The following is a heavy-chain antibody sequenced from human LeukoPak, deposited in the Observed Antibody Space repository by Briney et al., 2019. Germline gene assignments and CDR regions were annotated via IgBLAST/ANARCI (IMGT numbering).Heavy chain of an antibody. J-gene: IGHJ6*03. D-gene: IGHD1-26*01. CDR1: GFTFSSYA. CDR3: AKGGSYYYHYYMDV. Sequence: PGGSLRLSCAASGFTFSSYAMSWVRQAPGKGLEWVSAISGSGGSTYYADSVKGRFTISRDNSKNTLYLQMNSLRAEDTAVYYCAKGGSYYYHYYMDVWGKGTTVTVSS. CDR2: ISGSGGST. V-gene: IGHV3-23*01.